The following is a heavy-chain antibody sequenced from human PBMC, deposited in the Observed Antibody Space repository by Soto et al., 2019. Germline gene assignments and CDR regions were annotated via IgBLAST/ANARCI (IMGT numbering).Heavy chain of an antibody. CDR1: GYSFTNYY. Sequence: GESLKISCKGSGYSFTNYYIAWVRQLPGKGLEWMGIINPGDSDTRYNPSFQGQVTMSADKSISTAYLQWSSLQASDTAMYYCAISHPLASGYSYYGMAVWGQGTTVTVSS. J-gene: IGHJ6*02. CDR2: INPGDSDT. CDR3: AISHPLASGYSYYGMAV. V-gene: IGHV5-51*01.